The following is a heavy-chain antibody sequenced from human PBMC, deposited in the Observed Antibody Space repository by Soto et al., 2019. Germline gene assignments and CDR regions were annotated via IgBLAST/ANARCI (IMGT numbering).Heavy chain of an antibody. D-gene: IGHD3-3*01. J-gene: IGHJ6*02. V-gene: IGHV4-39*01. CDR1: GGSITSGGYF. Sequence: SETLSLTCTVSGGSITSGGYFWDWIHQPPGKGLEWIGTVHSTGGTYYSPSLRSRATISVDTSKNLLSLKMTSASATDTAVYFCAKREDSSRFGGMDVWGQGTTVTVSS. CDR2: VHSTGGT. CDR3: AKREDSSRFGGMDV.